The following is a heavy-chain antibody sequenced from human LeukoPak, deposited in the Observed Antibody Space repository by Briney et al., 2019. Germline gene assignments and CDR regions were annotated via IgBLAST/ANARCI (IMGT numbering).Heavy chain of an antibody. V-gene: IGHV3-23*01. D-gene: IGHD1-26*01. CDR1: GFTFSSYA. CDR3: AKGYGWEASYYYYYMDV. CDR2: ISGSGGST. J-gene: IGHJ6*03. Sequence: GGSLRLPFAPSGFTFSSYAMSGSRQAPGKGLDGFPPISGSGGSTYYADSVKGRFTISRDNSKNTLYLQMNRLRAEDTAVYYCAKGYGWEASYYYYYMDVWGKGTTVTISS.